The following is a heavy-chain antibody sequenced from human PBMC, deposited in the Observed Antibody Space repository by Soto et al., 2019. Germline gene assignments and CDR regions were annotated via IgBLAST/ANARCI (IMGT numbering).Heavy chain of an antibody. J-gene: IGHJ6*02. V-gene: IGHV3-21*01. CDR3: ARDFVPIFGVVEGPPGYYYGMDV. CDR2: ISSSSSYI. Sequence: SLRLSCAASGFTFSSYSMNWVRQAPGKGLEWVSSISSSSSYIYYADSVKGRFTISRDNAKNSLYLQMNSLRAEDTAVYYCARDFVPIFGVVEGPPGYYYGMDVWGQGTTVTVSS. D-gene: IGHD3-3*01. CDR1: GFTFSSYS.